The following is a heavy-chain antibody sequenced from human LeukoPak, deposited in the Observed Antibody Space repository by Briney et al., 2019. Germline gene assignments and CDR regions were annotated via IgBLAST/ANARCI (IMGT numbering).Heavy chain of an antibody. J-gene: IGHJ4*02. D-gene: IGHD6-19*01. CDR2: FDPDDGET. V-gene: IGHV1-24*01. CDR3: AIVCIAVAGSFDY. CDR1: GSTLTELS. Sequence: ASVKVSCKVSGSTLTELSMHWVRQAPGKGLEWMGGFDPDDGETIYAQKFQGRVTMTTDTSTSTAYMELLSLRSAETAVYYCAIVCIAVAGSFDYWGQGTLVTVSS.